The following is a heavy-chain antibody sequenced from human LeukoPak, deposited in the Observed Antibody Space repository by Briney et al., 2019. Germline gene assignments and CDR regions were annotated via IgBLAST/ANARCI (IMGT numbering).Heavy chain of an antibody. CDR3: ARDDYGDYLGYAFDI. CDR2: IIPIFGTA. Sequence: SVKVSCKASGYTFTSYGISWVRQAPGQGLEWMGGIIPIFGTANYAQKFQGRVTITADESTSTAYMELSSLRSEDTAVYYCARDDYGDYLGYAFDIWGQGTMVTVSS. CDR1: GYTFTSYG. V-gene: IGHV1-69*13. J-gene: IGHJ3*02. D-gene: IGHD4-17*01.